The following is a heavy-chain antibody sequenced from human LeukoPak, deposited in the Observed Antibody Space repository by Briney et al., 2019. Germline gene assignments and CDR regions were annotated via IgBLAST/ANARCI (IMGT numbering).Heavy chain of an antibody. CDR2: IKQDGSEK. V-gene: IGHV3-7*03. CDR3: ARVSYRQDGMDV. Sequence: GGSLRLSCAASGFTFSVYWMSWVRQAPGKGLEWVANIKQDGSEKYYVDSVKGRFTVSRDNAKHSLYLQMNSLRAEDTALYYCARVSYRQDGMDVWGQGATVIVSS. J-gene: IGHJ6*02. CDR1: GFTFSVYW. D-gene: IGHD5-12*01.